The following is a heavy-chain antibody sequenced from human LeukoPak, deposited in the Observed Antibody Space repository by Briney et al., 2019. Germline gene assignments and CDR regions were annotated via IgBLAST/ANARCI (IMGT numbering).Heavy chain of an antibody. J-gene: IGHJ4*02. CDR3: ARERPSGYSYGPFDY. Sequence: ASVKVSCKASGYTLTSYGISWVRQAPGQRLEWMGWINAGNGNTKYSQEFQGRVTITRDTSASTAYMELSSLRSEDMAVYYCARERPSGYSYGPFDYWGQGTLVTVSS. CDR1: GYTLTSYG. V-gene: IGHV1-3*03. D-gene: IGHD5-18*01. CDR2: INAGNGNT.